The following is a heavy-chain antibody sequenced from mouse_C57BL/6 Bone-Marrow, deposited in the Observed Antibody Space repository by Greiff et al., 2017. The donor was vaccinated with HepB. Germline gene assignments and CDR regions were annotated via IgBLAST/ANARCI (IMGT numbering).Heavy chain of an antibody. CDR2: IDPSDSYT. V-gene: IGHV1-69*01. CDR3: ARKGWVDY. D-gene: IGHD3-3*01. CDR1: GYTFTSYW. Sequence: VQLQQPGAELVMPGASVKLSCKASGYTFTSYWMHWVKQRPGQGLEWIGEIDPSDSYTNYNQKFKGKSTLTVDKSSSTAYMLLSSLTSEDSAVYYFARKGWVDYWGQGTTLTVSS. J-gene: IGHJ2*01.